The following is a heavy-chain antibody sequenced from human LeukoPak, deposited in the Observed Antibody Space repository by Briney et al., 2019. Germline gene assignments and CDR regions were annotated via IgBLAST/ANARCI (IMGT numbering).Heavy chain of an antibody. Sequence: GGSLRLSCAVSGFTFSDYYMSWIRQAPGKGLEWVSYVSSGGSTISHADSVKGRFTISRDNAKNSYLQMNSLRAEDTAVYYCARDGHAYGRGSPHYWGQGTLVTVSS. CDR1: GFTFSDYY. V-gene: IGHV3-11*01. CDR2: VSSGGSTI. D-gene: IGHD3-10*01. CDR3: ARDGHAYGRGSPHY. J-gene: IGHJ4*02.